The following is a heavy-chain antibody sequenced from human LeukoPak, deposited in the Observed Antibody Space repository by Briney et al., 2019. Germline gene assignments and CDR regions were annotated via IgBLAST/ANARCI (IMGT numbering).Heavy chain of an antibody. CDR3: AKATHRYSSSWYLDY. CDR1: GFTFDDYA. D-gene: IGHD6-13*01. J-gene: IGHJ4*02. CDR2: ISWNSGSI. V-gene: IGHV3-9*01. Sequence: PGGSLRLSCAASGFTFDDYAMHWVRQAPGKGLEWVSGISWNSGSIGYAVSVKGRFTISRGNAKNSLYLQMNSLRAEDTALYYCAKATHRYSSSWYLDYWGQGTLVTVSS.